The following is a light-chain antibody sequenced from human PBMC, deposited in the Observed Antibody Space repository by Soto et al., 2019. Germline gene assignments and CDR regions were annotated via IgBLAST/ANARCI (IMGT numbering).Light chain of an antibody. J-gene: IGKJ1*01. Sequence: EILVTQSPFTLSVSPGDRVTISCRASQSVSSYLAWCQQKPGQAPKLLIYNTSTMARGIPARFSGSGSGTDYTLTISSLEQDDFAVYYCQQRNNCSPTFGQGTNVDI. CDR3: QQRNNCSPT. CDR2: NTS. V-gene: IGKV3-11*01. CDR1: QSVSSY.